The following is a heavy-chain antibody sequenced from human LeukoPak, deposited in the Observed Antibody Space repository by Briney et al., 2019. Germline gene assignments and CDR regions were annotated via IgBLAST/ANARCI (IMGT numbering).Heavy chain of an antibody. D-gene: IGHD1-26*01. J-gene: IGHJ4*02. V-gene: IGHV4-59*01. CDR1: GGSISGYY. Sequence: SETLSLTCTVSGGSISGYYWSWIRQPPGKGLEWIAYIYYSGSTSYNPSLKSRVTISVDTSKNQFSLKLNSVTAADTAVYYCARGGASTPNHYFDYWGQGTLVTVSS. CDR3: ARGGASTPNHYFDY. CDR2: IYYSGST.